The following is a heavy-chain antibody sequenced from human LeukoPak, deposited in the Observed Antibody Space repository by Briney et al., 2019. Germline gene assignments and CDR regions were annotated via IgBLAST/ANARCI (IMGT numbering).Heavy chain of an antibody. CDR3: ARGVEPLAANTLAY. CDR1: GFSFSSYA. D-gene: IGHD1-14*01. CDR2: FSGGGGRT. Sequence: GGSLRLSCAASGFSFSSYAMSWVRQAPGKGLEWVSAFSGGGGRTYYADSVQGRFTISRDNSKNTLYLEMNSLSPDDTAVYYCARGVEPLAANTLAYWGQGTLVTVSS. V-gene: IGHV3-23*01. J-gene: IGHJ4*02.